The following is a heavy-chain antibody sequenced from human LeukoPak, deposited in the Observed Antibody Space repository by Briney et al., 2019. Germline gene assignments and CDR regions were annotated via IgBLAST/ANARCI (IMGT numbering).Heavy chain of an antibody. CDR3: ARVAVAGYYFDY. CDR2: MYYSGST. V-gene: IGHV4-59*01. Sequence: SETLSLTCTVSGGSISSYYWSWIRQSPGKGLEWIGYMYYSGSTNYNPSLKSRVTISVDTSKNQFSLKLSSVTAADTAVYYCARVAVAGYYFDYWGQGTLVTVSS. CDR1: GGSISSYY. D-gene: IGHD6-19*01. J-gene: IGHJ4*02.